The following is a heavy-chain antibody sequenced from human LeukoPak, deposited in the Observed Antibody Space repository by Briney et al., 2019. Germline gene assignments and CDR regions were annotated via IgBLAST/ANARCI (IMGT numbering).Heavy chain of an antibody. CDR3: ARGGWDCSGGSCYSQYYYYMDV. CDR1: GGSISSYY. V-gene: IGHV4-59*01. CDR2: IYYSGST. Sequence: SETLSLTCTVSGGSISSYYWSWIRQSPGKGLEWIGYIYYSGSTNYNPSLKSRVTISVDTSKDQFSLKLSSVTAADTAVYYCARGGWDCSGGSCYSQYYYYMDVWGKGTTVTISS. J-gene: IGHJ6*03. D-gene: IGHD2-15*01.